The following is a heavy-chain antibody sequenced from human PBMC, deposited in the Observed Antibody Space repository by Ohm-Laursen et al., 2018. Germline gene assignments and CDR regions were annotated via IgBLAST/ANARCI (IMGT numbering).Heavy chain of an antibody. CDR3: ARGPSTGGEGFLDY. Sequence: GSLRLSCTASGFTVSTKYMSWVRQAPGKGLEWASVVYADGSTYYADSVKGRFIISRDYSKNTLHLHMNSLRVEDTAVYYCARGPSTGGEGFLDYWGQGTLVTVSS. CDR2: VYADGST. CDR1: GFTVSTKY. V-gene: IGHV3-66*01. D-gene: IGHD3-16*01. J-gene: IGHJ4*02.